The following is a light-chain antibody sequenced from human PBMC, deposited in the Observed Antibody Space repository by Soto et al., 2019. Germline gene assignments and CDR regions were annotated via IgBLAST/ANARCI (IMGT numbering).Light chain of an antibody. V-gene: IGKV3D-15*01. CDR1: QSVSSN. Sequence: IVMTPSSATLSVSPGERATLSCRASQSVSSNLAWYQQKPGQAPRLLIYGASTRATGIRARFRGSGSGTEFTLSISSLQSEDFAVYYCQQYSNGPITCGQGTRLEI. CDR2: GAS. CDR3: QQYSNGPIT. J-gene: IGKJ5*01.